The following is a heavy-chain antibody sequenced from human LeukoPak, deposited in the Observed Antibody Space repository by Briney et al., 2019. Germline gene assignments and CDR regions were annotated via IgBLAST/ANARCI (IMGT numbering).Heavy chain of an antibody. CDR1: GFTFNTYS. CDR2: ISRASESI. D-gene: IGHD1-1*01. J-gene: IGHJ5*02. Sequence: GGSLRLSCAASGFTFNTYSMSWVRQAPGKGLEWVSIISRASESIFYADSVKGRFTISRDNATNSLYLQMNGLRAEDTAVYYCARGATDVTRWFDPWGQGTRVTVSS. CDR3: ARGATDVTRWFDP. V-gene: IGHV3-21*01.